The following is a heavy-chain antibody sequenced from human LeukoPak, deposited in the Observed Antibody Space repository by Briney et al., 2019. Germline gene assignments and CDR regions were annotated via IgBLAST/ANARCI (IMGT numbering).Heavy chain of an antibody. Sequence: SVKVSCKASGGTFSSYAISWVRQAPGQGLEWMGGIIPIFGTANYAQKFQGRVTITADESTSTAYMELSSLRSEDTAVYYCARGMVRGVITIFDYWGQGTLVTVSS. D-gene: IGHD3-10*01. V-gene: IGHV1-69*13. J-gene: IGHJ4*02. CDR3: ARGMVRGVITIFDY. CDR2: IIPIFGTA. CDR1: GGTFSSYA.